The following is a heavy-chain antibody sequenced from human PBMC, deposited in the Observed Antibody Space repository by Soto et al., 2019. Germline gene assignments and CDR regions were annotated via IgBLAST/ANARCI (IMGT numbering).Heavy chain of an antibody. J-gene: IGHJ4*01. D-gene: IGHD3-3*01. CDR2: IIPLFGTE. CDR1: GGSFXTXA. V-gene: IGHV1-69*06. CDR3: ATGFWSSPIAHYFDY. Sequence: QVHLVQSGAEVKKPXSSVRXSCXXSGGSFXTXAXXXLRXXXXQXLXWMGGIIPLFGTENYAQNFQDRFTFTADKSTTTAYMEVRSLTSEDTAVYYCATGFWSSPIAHYFDYWGQGTLVTVSS.